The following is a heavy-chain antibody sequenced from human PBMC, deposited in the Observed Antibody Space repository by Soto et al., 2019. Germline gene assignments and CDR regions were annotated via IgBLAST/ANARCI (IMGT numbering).Heavy chain of an antibody. V-gene: IGHV1-69*13. CDR3: ARDSHSDSSGYYAVDY. J-gene: IGHJ4*02. CDR1: GGTFSTYT. Sequence: ASVKVSCKASGGTFSTYTMTWVRQAPGQGLEWMGGIIPIFGTANYAQKFQGRVTITADESTSTAYMELSSLRSEDTAVYYCARDSHSDSSGYYAVDYWGQGTLVTVSS. CDR2: IIPIFGTA. D-gene: IGHD3-22*01.